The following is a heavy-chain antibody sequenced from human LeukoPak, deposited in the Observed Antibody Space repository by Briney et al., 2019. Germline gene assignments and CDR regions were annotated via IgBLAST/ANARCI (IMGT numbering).Heavy chain of an antibody. Sequence: SETLSLTCTVSGASISGYYWSWIRRPPGKGLEWIGYIHYTGSTNYNPSLKGRVTMSLDTSKNQFSRKLNSVTAADTAVYYCARQPVAPDYWGQGTLVTVSS. V-gene: IGHV4-59*01. CDR3: ARQPVAPDY. J-gene: IGHJ4*02. CDR1: GASISGYY. CDR2: IHYTGST. D-gene: IGHD6-19*01.